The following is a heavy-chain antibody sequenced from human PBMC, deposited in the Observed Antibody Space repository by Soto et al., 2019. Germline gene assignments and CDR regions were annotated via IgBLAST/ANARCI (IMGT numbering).Heavy chain of an antibody. CDR2: INSDGSST. V-gene: IGHV3-74*01. J-gene: IGHJ4*02. CDR3: AREGNDYGDYFDY. CDR1: GFTFSSYW. D-gene: IGHD4-17*01. Sequence: EVQLVESGGGLVQPGGSLRLSCAASGFTFSSYWMHWVRQAPGKGLVWVSRINSDGSSTSYADSVKGRFTISRDNAKNTLYLQMNSLRAEDTDVYYCAREGNDYGDYFDYWGQGTLVTVSS.